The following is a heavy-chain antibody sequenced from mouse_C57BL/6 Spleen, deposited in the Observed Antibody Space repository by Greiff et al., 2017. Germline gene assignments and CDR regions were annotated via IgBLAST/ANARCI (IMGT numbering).Heavy chain of an antibody. V-gene: IGHV1-69*01. CDR3: ARVDDYGWYFDV. CDR2: IDPSDSYT. D-gene: IGHD2-4*01. CDR1: GYTFTSYW. J-gene: IGHJ1*03. Sequence: QVQLQQPGAELVMPGASVKLSCKASGYTFTSYWMHWVKQRPGQGLEWIGEIDPSDSYTNYNQKFKGKSTLTVDKSSSTAYMQLSSLTSEDSAVYDCARVDDYGWYFDVWGTGTTVTVSS.